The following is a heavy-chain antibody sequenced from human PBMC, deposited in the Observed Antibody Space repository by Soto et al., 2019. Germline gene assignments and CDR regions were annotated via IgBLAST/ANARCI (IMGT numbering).Heavy chain of an antibody. V-gene: IGHV5-51*01. CDR3: ARLYYYDSSGYGYYYYGMDV. D-gene: IGHD3-22*01. CDR2: IYPGDSDT. J-gene: IGHJ6*02. CDR1: GYSFTSYW. Sequence: GESLKISCKGSGYSFTSYWIGWVRQMPGKGLEWMGIIYPGDSDTRYSPSFQGQVTISADKSISTAYLQWSSLKASDTAMYYCARLYYYDSSGYGYYYYGMDVWGQGTTVTVSS.